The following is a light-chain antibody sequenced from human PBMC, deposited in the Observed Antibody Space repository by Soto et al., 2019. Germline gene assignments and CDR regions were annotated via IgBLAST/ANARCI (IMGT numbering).Light chain of an antibody. CDR2: EGS. V-gene: IGLV2-23*03. CDR3: YSYAGSSTFEV. J-gene: IGLJ3*02. Sequence: QSALTQPASVSGSPGQSITISCTGTSSDVGSYNLVSWYQQHPGKAPKLMIYEGSKRSSGVSNRFSGSKSGNTASLTISGLQAEDEADYYCYSYAGSSTFEVFGGGTKVTVL. CDR1: SSDVGSYNL.